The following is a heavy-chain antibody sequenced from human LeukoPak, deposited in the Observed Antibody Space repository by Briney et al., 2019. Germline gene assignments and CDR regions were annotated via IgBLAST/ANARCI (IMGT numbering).Heavy chain of an antibody. CDR3: ARVSRYCSGGSCFFWFDP. Sequence: ASVKVSCKASGYTFTGYYMHWVRQAPGQGLEWTGWIKPNSGGTNYAQKFQGRVTMTRDTSISTAYMELSRLRPDDTAVYYCARVSRYCSGGSCFFWFDPRGQGTLVTVSS. CDR1: GYTFTGYY. J-gene: IGHJ5*02. D-gene: IGHD2-15*01. CDR2: IKPNSGGT. V-gene: IGHV1-2*02.